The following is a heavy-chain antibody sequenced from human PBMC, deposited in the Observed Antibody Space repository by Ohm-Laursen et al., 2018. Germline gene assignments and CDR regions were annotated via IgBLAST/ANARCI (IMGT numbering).Heavy chain of an antibody. CDR2: IYYSGST. CDR1: GGSFSSYY. J-gene: IGHJ5*02. CDR3: ASLGGVRWFDP. D-gene: IGHD2-8*02. Sequence: SETLSLTCTVSGGSFSSYYWSWIRQPPGKGLEWIAYIYYSGSTNYNPSLKSRVTISVDASKNQFSLKLTSVTAADTAVYYCASLGGVRWFDPWGQGTLVTVSS. V-gene: IGHV4-59*01.